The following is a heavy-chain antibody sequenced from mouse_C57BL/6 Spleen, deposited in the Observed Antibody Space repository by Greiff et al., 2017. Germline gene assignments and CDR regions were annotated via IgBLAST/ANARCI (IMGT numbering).Heavy chain of an antibody. J-gene: IGHJ3*01. CDR2: IDPETGGT. CDR1: GYTFTDYE. D-gene: IGHD2-4*01. CDR3: TIYYDYASWFAY. V-gene: IGHV1-15*01. Sequence: QVQLQQSGAELVRPGASVTLSCKASGYTFTDYEMHWVKQTPVHGLEWIGAIDPETGGTAYNQKFKGKAILTADTSSSTAYMELRSLTSEDSAVYYCTIYYDYASWFAYWGQGTLVTVSA.